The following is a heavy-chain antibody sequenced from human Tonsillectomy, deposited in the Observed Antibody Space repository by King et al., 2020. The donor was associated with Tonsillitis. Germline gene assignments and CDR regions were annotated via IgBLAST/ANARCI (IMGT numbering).Heavy chain of an antibody. D-gene: IGHD6-13*01. CDR2: IYYSGST. Sequence: VQLQESGPRLVKPSQTLSLTCAVSGGSVSSGGYSWSWIRQPPGRGLEWIGYIYYSGSTYYNPSLRSRVTISIDTSKNQFSLKLSSVTAADTAVYYCARQSRQLIPYYYYYGMDVWGQGTTVTVSS. CDR3: ARQSRQLIPYYYYYGMDV. V-gene: IGHV4-30-4*07. J-gene: IGHJ6*02. CDR1: GGSVSSGGYS.